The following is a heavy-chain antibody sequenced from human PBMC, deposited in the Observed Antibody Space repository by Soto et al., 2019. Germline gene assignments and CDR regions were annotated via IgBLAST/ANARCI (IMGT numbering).Heavy chain of an antibody. D-gene: IGHD3-10*01. J-gene: IGHJ5*02. CDR1: GVSNSSGDYY. CDR2: IYYSGST. Sequence: PSETLSLTCTVSGVSNSSGDYYWSWIRQPPGKGLEWIGYIYYSGSTNYNPSLKSRVTISVDTSKNQFSLKLSSVTAADTAVYYCARLLWSRGDWFDPWGQGTLVTVSS. CDR3: ARLLWSRGDWFDP. V-gene: IGHV4-30-4*01.